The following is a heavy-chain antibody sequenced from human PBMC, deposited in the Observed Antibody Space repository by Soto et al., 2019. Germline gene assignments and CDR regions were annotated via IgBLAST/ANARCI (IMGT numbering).Heavy chain of an antibody. CDR3: ARERRGGNSGYYLDY. Sequence: QAQLVESGGGVVQPGRSLRLSCAASGFTFSNYAMHWVRQAPGKGLEWVTVISSDGNNKYYADSVKGRFTISRDNSKNTLYLQVISLRAEDTAVYYCARERRGGNSGYYLDYWGQGTLVTVSS. J-gene: IGHJ4*02. V-gene: IGHV3-30-3*01. CDR2: ISSDGNNK. CDR1: GFTFSNYA. D-gene: IGHD2-21*02.